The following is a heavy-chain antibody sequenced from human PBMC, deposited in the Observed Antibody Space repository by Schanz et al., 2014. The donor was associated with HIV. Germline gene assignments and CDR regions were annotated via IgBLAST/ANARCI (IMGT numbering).Heavy chain of an antibody. V-gene: IGHV3-15*01. Sequence: EVQLVESGGGLVKPGGSLRLSCAASGLTFSNYAMSWVRQPPGKGLQWVGRIKNGGTTDYAAPVKGRFSMSRDDSKNTMYLQMNSLKTEDTAVYYCTTAPIAVAGYYGMDVWGQGTTVTVSS. CDR2: IKNGGTT. D-gene: IGHD6-19*01. CDR1: GLTFSNYA. CDR3: TTAPIAVAGYYGMDV. J-gene: IGHJ6*02.